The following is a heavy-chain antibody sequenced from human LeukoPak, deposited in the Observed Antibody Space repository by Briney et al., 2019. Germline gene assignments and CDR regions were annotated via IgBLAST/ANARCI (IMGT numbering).Heavy chain of an antibody. D-gene: IGHD2-15*01. CDR2: ISSSGSTI. CDR1: GFTFSSYE. CDR3: AREEYQVLLD. J-gene: IGHJ4*02. Sequence: GGSLRLSCAASGFTFSSYEMNWVRQAPGKGLEWVSYISSSGSTIYYADSVKGRFTISRDNAKNSLYLQMNSLRVGDTTIYYCAREEYQVLLDWGQGILVTVAS. V-gene: IGHV3-48*03.